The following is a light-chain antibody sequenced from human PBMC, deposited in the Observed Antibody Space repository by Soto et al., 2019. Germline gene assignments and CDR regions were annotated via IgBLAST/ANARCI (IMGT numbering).Light chain of an antibody. CDR3: QQPSTFPHT. CDR2: AAS. Sequence: DIELTQSPSYVSASVGDRVSITCRASQPISNWFSWYHQRQGRAPKLLIYAASTVQAGVPSRFCGTKSGTNFILTISGLQPEDFATYYCQQPSTFPHTFGPGTKVDI. J-gene: IGKJ3*01. CDR1: QPISNW. V-gene: IGKV1-12*01.